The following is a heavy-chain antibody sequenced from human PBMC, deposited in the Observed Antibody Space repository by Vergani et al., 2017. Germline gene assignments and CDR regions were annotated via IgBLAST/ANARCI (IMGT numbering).Heavy chain of an antibody. CDR1: EFTFSNYA. CDR3: AKTSAGAAGTLRAWQNY. CDR2: ISGSGVSA. D-gene: IGHD6-13*01. J-gene: IGHJ4*02. V-gene: IGHV3-23*01. Sequence: EVQLLESGGGLVQPGGSLRLTCAASEFTFSNYAMNWVRQAPGKGLEWVSGISGSGVSAYYTDSVKGRFTISRDNSKNTLYLQMNSLRAEDTAVYYCAKTSAGAAGTLRAWQNYWGQGTLVTVSS.